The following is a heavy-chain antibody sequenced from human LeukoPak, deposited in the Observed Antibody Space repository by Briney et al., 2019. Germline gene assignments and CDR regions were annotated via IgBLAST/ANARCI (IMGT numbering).Heavy chain of an antibody. CDR2: IYSGGST. CDR1: GFTVSSNY. CDR3: ARGYSGYDPDWFDP. V-gene: IGHV3-53*01. J-gene: IGHJ5*02. D-gene: IGHD5-12*01. Sequence: GGSLRLSCAASGFTVSSNYMSWVRQAPGKGLEWVSVIYSGGSTYYADSVKGRFTISRDNSKNTLYLQMNSLRAKDTAVYYCARGYSGYDPDWFDPWGQGTLVTVSS.